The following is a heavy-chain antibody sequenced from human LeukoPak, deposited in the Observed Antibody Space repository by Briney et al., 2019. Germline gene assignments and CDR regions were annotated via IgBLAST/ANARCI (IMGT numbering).Heavy chain of an antibody. D-gene: IGHD1-26*01. V-gene: IGHV4-31*03. J-gene: IGHJ5*02. Sequence: SQTLSLTCTVSGGSISSGGYYWSWIRQHPGTGLEWIGYIYYSGSTYYNPSLKSRVTISVDTSKNQFSLKLSSVTAADTAVYYCARGRELLPEIGSNWFDPWGQGTLVTVSS. CDR1: GGSISSGGYY. CDR3: ARGRELLPEIGSNWFDP. CDR2: IYYSGST.